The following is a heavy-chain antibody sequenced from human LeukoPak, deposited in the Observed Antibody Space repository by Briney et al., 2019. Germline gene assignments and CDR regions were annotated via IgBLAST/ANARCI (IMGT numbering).Heavy chain of an antibody. CDR3: ARGPPRGKYYYMDV. V-gene: IGHV3-13*01. Sequence: GGSLRLSCAASGFTFSSFDMHWFRQPTGQGLEWVSTIGTASDTYYPGSVEGRFTLSRDNAKNSLYLQMNSLTAGDTAVYYCARGPPRGKYYYMDVWGKGTTVTVSS. CDR2: IGTASDT. J-gene: IGHJ6*03. CDR1: GFTFSSFD. D-gene: IGHD1-1*01.